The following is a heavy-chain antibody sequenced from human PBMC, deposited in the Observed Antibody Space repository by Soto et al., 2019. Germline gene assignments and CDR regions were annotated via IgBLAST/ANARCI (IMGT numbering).Heavy chain of an antibody. D-gene: IGHD2-2*01. Sequence: SETLSLTCTVSGGSISSYYWSWIRQSPGKGLEWIGYTHDSGSTNYNSSLKSRVTMSVDTSKNQFSLKLSSVTAADTAVYYCARHSYCSSICWFDPWGQGTLVTVSS. CDR3: ARHSYCSSICWFDP. CDR1: GGSISSYY. CDR2: THDSGST. J-gene: IGHJ5*02. V-gene: IGHV4-59*08.